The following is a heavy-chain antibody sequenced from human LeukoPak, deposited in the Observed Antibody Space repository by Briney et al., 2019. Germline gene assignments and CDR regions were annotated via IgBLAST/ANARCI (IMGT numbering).Heavy chain of an antibody. J-gene: IGHJ2*01. D-gene: IGHD3-16*02. CDR3: ARDYRALAFDV. CDR1: GYTFTSYG. Sequence: GASVKVSCKTSGYTFTSYGISWVRQAPGQGLEWMGWTSAYNGNTNHAQKFQGRVTMTTDTSTSTAYMELRSLRSDDTAVYYCARDYRALAFDVWGRGTLVTVSS. CDR2: TSAYNGNT. V-gene: IGHV1-18*01.